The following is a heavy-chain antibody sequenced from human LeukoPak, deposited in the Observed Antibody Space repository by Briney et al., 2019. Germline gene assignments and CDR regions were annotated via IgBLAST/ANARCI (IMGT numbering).Heavy chain of an antibody. Sequence: GGSLRLSCAASGFTFSSYAMSWVRQAPGKGLEWVSAISGSGGSTYYADSVKGRFTISRDNSKNTLYLRMNSLRAEDTAVYYCARQWLPPYCFDYWGQGTLVTVSS. CDR1: GFTFSSYA. D-gene: IGHD6-19*01. CDR2: ISGSGGST. J-gene: IGHJ4*02. CDR3: ARQWLPPYCFDY. V-gene: IGHV3-23*01.